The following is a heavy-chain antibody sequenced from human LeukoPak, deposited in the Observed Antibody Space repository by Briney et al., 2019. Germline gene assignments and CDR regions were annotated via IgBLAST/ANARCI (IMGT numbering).Heavy chain of an antibody. CDR1: GYTFTSYG. CDR3: ATGGADYDYVWGSYRYWWFDP. CDR2: ISAYNGNT. V-gene: IGHV1-18*01. J-gene: IGHJ5*02. D-gene: IGHD3-16*02. Sequence: ASVKVSCKASGYTFTSYGISWVRQAPGQGLEWMGWISAYNGNTNYAQKLQGRVTMTTDTSTSTAYMELRSLRSDDTAVYYCATGGADYDYVWGSYRYWWFDPWGQGTLVTVSS.